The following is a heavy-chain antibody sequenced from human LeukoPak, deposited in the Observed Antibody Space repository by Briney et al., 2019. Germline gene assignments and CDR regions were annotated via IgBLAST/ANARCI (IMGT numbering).Heavy chain of an antibody. V-gene: IGHV4-4*07. Sequence: SETLSLTCTVSGGSISSYYWSWIRQPAGKGLEWIGRIYTSGSTNYNPSLKSRVTMSVDTSKNQFSLKLSSVTAADTAVYYCARGLRYYGSGSRAPDAFDIWGQGTTVTVSS. CDR2: IYTSGST. J-gene: IGHJ3*02. CDR3: ARGLRYYGSGSRAPDAFDI. CDR1: GGSISSYY. D-gene: IGHD3-10*01.